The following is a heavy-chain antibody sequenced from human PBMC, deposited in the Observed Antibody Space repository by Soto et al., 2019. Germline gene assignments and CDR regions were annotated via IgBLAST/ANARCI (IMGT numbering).Heavy chain of an antibody. J-gene: IGHJ4*02. CDR2: ISGSGGST. CDR3: AKARRSIVVVITSCFDY. D-gene: IGHD3-22*01. CDR1: GFTFSSYA. Sequence: GGSLRLSCAASGFTFSSYAMSWVRQAPGKGLEWVSAISGSGGSTYYADSVKGRFTTSRDNSKNTLYLQMNSLRAEDTAVYYCAKARRSIVVVITSCFDYWGQGTLVTVSS. V-gene: IGHV3-23*01.